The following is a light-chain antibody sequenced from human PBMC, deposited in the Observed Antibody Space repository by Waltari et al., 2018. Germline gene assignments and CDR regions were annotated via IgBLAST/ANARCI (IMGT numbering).Light chain of an antibody. J-gene: IGLJ3*02. Sequence: QAVVTQEPSLTVSPGGTVTLTCGSSTGAVTSGHYPFWFQQKSGQAPRTLIYDVNNKESWTPARFSGSLLGGKAALTLSGAQPEDEADYYCFLAYSGVWVFGGGTRLTVL. CDR1: TGAVTSGHY. CDR3: FLAYSGVWV. V-gene: IGLV7-46*01. CDR2: DVN.